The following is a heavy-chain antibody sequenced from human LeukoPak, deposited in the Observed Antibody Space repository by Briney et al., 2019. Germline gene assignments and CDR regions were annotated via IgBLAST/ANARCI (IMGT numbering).Heavy chain of an antibody. CDR2: ITWDGGST. CDR3: AKDIGWPQFYFDY. V-gene: IGHV3-43D*04. CDR1: GFTFDDYA. Sequence: GGSLRLSCAASGFTFDDYAMHWVRQAPGKGLEWVSLITWDGGSTYYADSVKGRFTISRDNNKNSLYLQMNSLRAEDTALYYCAKDIGWPQFYFDYWGQGTLVAVSS. D-gene: IGHD5-24*01. J-gene: IGHJ4*02.